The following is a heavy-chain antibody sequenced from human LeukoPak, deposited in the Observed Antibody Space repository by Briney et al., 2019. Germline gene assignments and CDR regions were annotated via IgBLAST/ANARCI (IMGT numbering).Heavy chain of an antibody. V-gene: IGHV4-59*12. CDR3: ARESGNEAYYFDY. J-gene: IGHJ4*02. CDR2: IYYSGST. CDR1: GGSISSYY. Sequence: PSETLSLTCTVSGGSISSYYWSWIRQPPGKGLEWIGYIYYSGSTNYNPSLKSRVTISVDTSKNQFSLKLSSVTAADTAVYYCARESGNEAYYFDYWGQGTLVTVSS. D-gene: IGHD4-23*01.